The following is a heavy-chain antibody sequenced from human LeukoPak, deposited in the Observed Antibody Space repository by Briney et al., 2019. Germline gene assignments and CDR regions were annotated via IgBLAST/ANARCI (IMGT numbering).Heavy chain of an antibody. J-gene: IGHJ6*04. V-gene: IGHV1-18*01. Sequence: GASVKVSCKASGYTFTSYGLSWVRQAPGQGLEWMGWISAYNANTNYAQKLQGRVSMTTDTSTSTAYMELSSLRSEDTAVYYCAIGPSLILVWGKGTTVTVSS. CDR2: ISAYNANT. CDR1: GYTFTSYG. CDR3: AIGPSLILV. D-gene: IGHD3-16*01.